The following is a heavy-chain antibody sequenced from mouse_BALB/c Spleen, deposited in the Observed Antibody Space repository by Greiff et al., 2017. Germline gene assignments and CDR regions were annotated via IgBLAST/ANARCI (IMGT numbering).Heavy chain of an antibody. J-gene: IGHJ4*01. D-gene: IGHD1-1*01. V-gene: IGHV5-9-1*01. CDR3: ARDYGSSDGYAMDY. Sequence: DVMLVESGGGLVKPGGSLKLSCAASGFTFSSYAMSWVRQTPGKRLEWVATISSGGSYTYYPDSVKGRFTISRDNAKNTRYLQMSSMRSEDTAMYDCARDYGSSDGYAMDYWGQGTSVTVSS. CDR1: GFTFSSYA. CDR2: ISSGGSYT.